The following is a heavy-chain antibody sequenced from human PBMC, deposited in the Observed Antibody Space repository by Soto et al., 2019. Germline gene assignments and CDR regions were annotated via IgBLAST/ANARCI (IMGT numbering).Heavy chain of an antibody. CDR1: VGSISSYY. CDR3: ARSMGYCSSTSCYHSQYYYYGMDV. V-gene: IGHV4-59*01. CDR2: IYYSGST. J-gene: IGHJ6*02. D-gene: IGHD2-2*01. Sequence: PSETLSLTCTFSVGSISSYYWSWIRQPPGKGLEWIGYIYYSGSTNYNPSLKSRVTISVDTSKNQFSLKLSSVTAADTAVYYCARSMGYCSSTSCYHSQYYYYGMDVWGQGTTVTVSS.